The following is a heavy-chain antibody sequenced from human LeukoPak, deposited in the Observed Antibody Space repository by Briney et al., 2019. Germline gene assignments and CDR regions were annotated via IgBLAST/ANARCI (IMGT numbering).Heavy chain of an antibody. CDR2: FDPVDGET. CDR1: GYTLTELS. V-gene: IGHV1-24*01. Sequence: ASVKVSCKVSGYTLTELSMHWVRQAPGKGLEWMGGFDPVDGETIYAQKFQGRVTMTEDTSTDTAYMELSSLRSEDTAVYYCATGWLHGGISYYYGMDVWGQGTTVTVPS. J-gene: IGHJ6*02. D-gene: IGHD4-23*01. CDR3: ATGWLHGGISYYYGMDV.